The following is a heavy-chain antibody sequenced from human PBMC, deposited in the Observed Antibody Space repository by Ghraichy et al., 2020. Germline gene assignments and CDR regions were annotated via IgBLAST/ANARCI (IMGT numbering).Heavy chain of an antibody. CDR3: ARDRGEPGIAAAESWFDP. CDR1: GGSISSYY. D-gene: IGHD6-13*01. J-gene: IGHJ5*02. V-gene: IGHV4-59*01. Sequence: SETLSLTCTVSGGSISSYYWSWIRQPPGKGLEWIGYIYYSGSTNYNPSLKSRVTISVDTSKNQFSLKLSSVTAAGTAVYYCARDRGEPGIAAAESWFDPWGQGTLVTVSS. CDR2: IYYSGST.